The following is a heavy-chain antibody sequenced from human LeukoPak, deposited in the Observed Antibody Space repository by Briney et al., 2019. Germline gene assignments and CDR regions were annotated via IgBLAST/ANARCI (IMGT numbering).Heavy chain of an antibody. Sequence: PGGSLRLSCAASGFTFSDYYMSWIRQAPGKGLEWVSDISTSASTINYADSVKGRFTISRDNAKNSVYLQMNSLRAEDTALYYCARGSGSSWYFYFDYWGQGTLVTVSS. CDR3: ARGSGSSWYFYFDY. J-gene: IGHJ4*02. CDR1: GFTFSDYY. V-gene: IGHV3-11*01. CDR2: ISTSASTI. D-gene: IGHD6-13*01.